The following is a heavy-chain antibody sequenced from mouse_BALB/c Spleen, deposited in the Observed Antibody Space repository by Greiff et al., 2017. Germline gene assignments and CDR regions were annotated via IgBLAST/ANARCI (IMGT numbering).Heavy chain of an antibody. Sequence: VQLQQSGAELVKPGASVKLSCTASGFNIKDTYMHWVKQRPEQGLEWIGRIDPANGNTKYDPKFQGKATITADTSSNTAYLQLSSLTSEDTAVYYCARAGFITTGFDYWGQGTTLTVSS. V-gene: IGHV14-3*02. CDR2: IDPANGNT. CDR1: GFNIKDTY. J-gene: IGHJ2*01. D-gene: IGHD1-2*01. CDR3: ARAGFITTGFDY.